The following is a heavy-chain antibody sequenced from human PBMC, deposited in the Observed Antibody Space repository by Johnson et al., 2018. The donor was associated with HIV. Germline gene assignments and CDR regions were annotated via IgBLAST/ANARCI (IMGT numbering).Heavy chain of an antibody. CDR2: IYSGGST. CDR3: AREERDYYESQAFDI. J-gene: IGHJ3*02. V-gene: IGHV3-66*02. D-gene: IGHD3-22*01. Sequence: VQLVESGGGVVQPGGSLRLSCAASGFTVSSNYMSWVRQAPGKGLEWVSVIYSGGSTYYADSVKGRFTLSRDNSKNTLYLQMNSLRAEDTAVYSCAREERDYYESQAFDIWGQGTMVTVSS. CDR1: GFTVSSNY.